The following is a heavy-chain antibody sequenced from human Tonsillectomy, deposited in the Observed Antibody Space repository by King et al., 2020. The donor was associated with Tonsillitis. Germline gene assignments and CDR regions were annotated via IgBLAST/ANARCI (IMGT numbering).Heavy chain of an antibody. CDR3: ARERNYCSDTSCYGSDY. D-gene: IGHD2-2*01. CDR2: INPTNGIT. V-gene: IGHV1-46*03. Sequence: QLMQSGAEVKKPGASVKVSCKASGYTFTTFYLHWVRQAPGQGLEWMGLINPTNGITSYAQRFRGRLAVTRDTSSTTVYMELSSLSPEDTALYFCARERNYCSDTSCYGSDYWGQGTLITVSS. J-gene: IGHJ4*02. CDR1: GYTFTTFY.